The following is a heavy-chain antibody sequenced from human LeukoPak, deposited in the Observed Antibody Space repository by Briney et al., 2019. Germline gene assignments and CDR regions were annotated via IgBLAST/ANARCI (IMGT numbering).Heavy chain of an antibody. Sequence: SETLSLTCAVYGGSFSGYYWSWICQPPGKGLEWIGEVNHSGSANYNPSLKSRVAISVDTSKNQFSLKVSSVTVADTAVYYCARGEDYASGTYYYYFDSWGQGTLVTLSS. V-gene: IGHV4-34*01. J-gene: IGHJ4*02. CDR3: ARGEDYASGTYYYYFDS. D-gene: IGHD3-10*01. CDR1: GGSFSGYY. CDR2: VNHSGSA.